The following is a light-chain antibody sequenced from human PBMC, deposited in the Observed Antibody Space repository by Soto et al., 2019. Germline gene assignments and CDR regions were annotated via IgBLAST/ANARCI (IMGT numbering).Light chain of an antibody. V-gene: IGKV3-15*01. CDR3: QQYTNWPPNT. Sequence: EVVMTHSPATLSVSPCERATLSFSASQTVSRNLAWYQQRPGQAPRLLIYDISNRATGVPARFSGRGSGTEFTLTISSLQSEDFAVYYCQQYTNWPPNTFGQGTRLEIK. CDR2: DIS. J-gene: IGKJ5*01. CDR1: QTVSRN.